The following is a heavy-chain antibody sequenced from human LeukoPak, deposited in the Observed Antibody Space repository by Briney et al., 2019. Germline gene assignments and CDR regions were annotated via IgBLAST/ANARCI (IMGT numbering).Heavy chain of an antibody. J-gene: IGHJ5*02. CDR2: IYTSGST. Sequence: TSETLSLTCTVSGGSISSYYWSWIRQPAGKGLEWIGRIYTSGSTNYNPSLKSRVTMSVETSNTQFSLKLSSVTAADTAVYYCARDFAYCSSTSCYNWFDPWGQGTLVTVSS. CDR1: GGSISSYY. D-gene: IGHD2-2*01. V-gene: IGHV4-4*07. CDR3: ARDFAYCSSTSCYNWFDP.